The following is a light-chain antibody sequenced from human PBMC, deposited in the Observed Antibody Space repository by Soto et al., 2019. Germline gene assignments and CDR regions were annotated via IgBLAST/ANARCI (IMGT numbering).Light chain of an antibody. CDR3: QSYDNYDIL. CDR2: NVS. V-gene: IGLV2-18*01. J-gene: IGLJ3*02. Sequence: QSALIQPPSVSGSPGQSVTISCTGTSSDVGTYDSVSWYQQRPGTVPKPMIYNVSTQSSGVPDRFSGSRSSNTASMTISGLQAEDEADYYCQSYDNYDILFGGGTKLTVL. CDR1: SSDVGTYDS.